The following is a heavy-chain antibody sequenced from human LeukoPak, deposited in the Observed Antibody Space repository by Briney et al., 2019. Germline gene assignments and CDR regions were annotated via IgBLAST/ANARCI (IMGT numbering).Heavy chain of an antibody. CDR3: ARVPRLIYGMDV. CDR2: IYSGGST. J-gene: IGHJ6*02. V-gene: IGHV3-53*01. Sequence: PGGSLRLSCAASGFTVSSNYMSWVRQAPGEGLEWVSVIYSGGSTYYADSVKGRFTISRDNSKNTLYLQMNSLRAEDTAVYYCARVPRLIYGMDVWGQGTTVTVSS. D-gene: IGHD2-8*01. CDR1: GFTVSSNY.